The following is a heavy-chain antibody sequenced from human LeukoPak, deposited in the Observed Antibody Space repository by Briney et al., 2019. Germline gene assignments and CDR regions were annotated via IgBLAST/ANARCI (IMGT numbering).Heavy chain of an antibody. CDR3: ARPYSYGRDAFDI. V-gene: IGHV5-51*01. CDR1: GYSFTSYW. Sequence: GESLKISCKGSGYSFTSYWIGRVRQMPGKGLEWMGIIYPGDSDTRYSPSFQGQVTISADKSISTAYLQWSSLKASDTAMYYCARPYSYGRDAFDIWGQGTMVTVSS. CDR2: IYPGDSDT. J-gene: IGHJ3*02. D-gene: IGHD5-18*01.